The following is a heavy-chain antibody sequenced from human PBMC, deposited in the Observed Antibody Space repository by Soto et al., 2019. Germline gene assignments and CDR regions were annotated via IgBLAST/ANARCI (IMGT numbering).Heavy chain of an antibody. J-gene: IGHJ4*02. V-gene: IGHV5-10-1*01. Sequence: PGKSLKISCKGSGYSFTSYWISWVRQMPGKGLEWMGRIDPSDSYTNYSPSFQGHVTISADKSISTAYLQWSSLKASDTAMYYCARLKDYYDSSGYPPVNDYWGQGTLVTVSS. CDR2: IDPSDSYT. D-gene: IGHD3-22*01. CDR1: GYSFTSYW. CDR3: ARLKDYYDSSGYPPVNDY.